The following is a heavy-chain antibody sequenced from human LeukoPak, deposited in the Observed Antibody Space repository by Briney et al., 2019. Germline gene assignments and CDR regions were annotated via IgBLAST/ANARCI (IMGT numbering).Heavy chain of an antibody. Sequence: SETLSLTCAVYGGSFSGYYWSWLRQPPGKGLEWIGEINHSGSTNHNPSLKSRVTISVDTSKNQFSLKVSSVTAADTAVYYCARVACSSTSCYPEFDYWGQGTLVTVSS. CDR1: GGSFSGYY. CDR2: INHSGST. J-gene: IGHJ4*02. V-gene: IGHV4-34*01. D-gene: IGHD2-2*01. CDR3: ARVACSSTSCYPEFDY.